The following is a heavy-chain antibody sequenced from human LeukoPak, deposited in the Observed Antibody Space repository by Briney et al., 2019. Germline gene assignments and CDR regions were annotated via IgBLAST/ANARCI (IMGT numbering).Heavy chain of an antibody. CDR1: GFTFSSYG. Sequence: GGSLRLSCAASGFTFSSYGMSWVRQAPGKGLEWVSAISGSGGRTYYADSVRGRFTFSRDNSKNTLYLQMNSLRVEDTAVYYCAKLAKYFYGAETFYFFEHWGQGTPVTASS. D-gene: IGHD3-10*01. CDR2: ISGSGGRT. J-gene: IGHJ4*02. V-gene: IGHV3-23*01. CDR3: AKLAKYFYGAETFYFFEH.